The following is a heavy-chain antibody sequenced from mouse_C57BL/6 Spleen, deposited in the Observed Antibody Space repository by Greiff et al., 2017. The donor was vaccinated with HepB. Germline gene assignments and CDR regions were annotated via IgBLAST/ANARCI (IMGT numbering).Heavy chain of an antibody. D-gene: IGHD2-5*01. J-gene: IGHJ1*03. CDR1: GYTFTTYP. CDR2: FHPYNDDT. CDR3: ARRSPYYSKGLHLYFDV. Sequence: QVQLQQSGAELVKPGASVKMSCKASGYTFTTYPIEWMKQNHGKSLEWIGNFHPYNDDTKYNEKFKGKATLTVEKSSSTVYLELSRLTSDDSAVYYCARRSPYYSKGLHLYFDVWGTGTTVTVSS. V-gene: IGHV1-47*01.